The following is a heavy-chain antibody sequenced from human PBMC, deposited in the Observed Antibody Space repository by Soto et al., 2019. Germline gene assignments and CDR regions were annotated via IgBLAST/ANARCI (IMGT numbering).Heavy chain of an antibody. V-gene: IGHV1-18*01. CDR3: ARMVRGSNIDYYHYMDV. Sequence: GASVKVSCKASGYTFTSHGISWVRQAPGQGLEWMGWISAYNGDTNYAQKLQGRVTVTTDTSTSTAYMELRSLRSEDTAAYYCARMVRGSNIDYYHYMDVWGKGTTVTVSS. CDR2: ISAYNGDT. D-gene: IGHD3-10*01. J-gene: IGHJ6*03. CDR1: GYTFTSHG.